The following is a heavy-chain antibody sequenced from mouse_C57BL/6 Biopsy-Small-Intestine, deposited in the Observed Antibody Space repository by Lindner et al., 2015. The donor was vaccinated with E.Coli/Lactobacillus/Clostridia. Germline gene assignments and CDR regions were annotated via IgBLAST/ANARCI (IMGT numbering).Heavy chain of an antibody. V-gene: IGHV1-81*01. CDR1: GYTLTSYD. D-gene: IGHD2-5*01. Sequence: SVKVSCKTSGYTLTSYDINWVRQATGQGLEWMGWMNPNSGNTGYAQKFQGRVTMTRNTSISTAYMELSSLRSEDTAVYYCARRYSTSRNIWHFDLWGRGTLVTVSS. J-gene: IGHJ1*01. CDR2: MNPNSGNT. CDR3: ARRYSTSRNIWHFDL.